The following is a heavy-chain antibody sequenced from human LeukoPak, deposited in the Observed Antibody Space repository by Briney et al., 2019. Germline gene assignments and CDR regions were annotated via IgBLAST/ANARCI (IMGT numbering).Heavy chain of an antibody. CDR1: GGTFSSYA. D-gene: IGHD6-19*01. CDR2: IIPILGIA. V-gene: IGHV1-69*04. Sequence: ASVKVSCKASGGTFSSYAISWVRQAPGQGLEWMGRIIPILGIANYAQKFQGRVTITADKSTSTAYMELSSLRSEDTAVYYCARRAVAGPSFDYWGQGTLVPVSS. CDR3: ARRAVAGPSFDY. J-gene: IGHJ4*02.